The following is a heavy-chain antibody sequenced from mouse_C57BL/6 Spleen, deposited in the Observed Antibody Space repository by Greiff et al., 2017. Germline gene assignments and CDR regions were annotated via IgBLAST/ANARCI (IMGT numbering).Heavy chain of an antibody. D-gene: IGHD2-13*01. J-gene: IGHJ2*01. CDR2: ILPGSGST. CDR3: ARGGTVTNYFDY. Sequence: QVQLQQSGAELMKPGASVKLSCKATGYTFTGYWIEWVKQRPGHGLEWIGEILPGSGSTNYNAKFKGKATFTADTSSNTAYMQLSSLTTEDSAICNCARGGTVTNYFDYWGQGTTLTVSA. V-gene: IGHV1-9*01. CDR1: GYTFTGYW.